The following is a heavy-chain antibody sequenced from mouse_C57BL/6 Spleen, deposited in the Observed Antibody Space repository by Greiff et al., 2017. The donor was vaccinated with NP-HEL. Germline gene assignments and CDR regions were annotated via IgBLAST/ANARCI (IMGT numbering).Heavy chain of an antibody. Sequence: QVQLKQSGPELVKPGASVKISCKASGYTFTDYYINWVKQRPGQGLEWIGWIYPGSGNTKYNEKFKGKATLTVDTSSSAAYMQLSSLTSEDSAVYFCARDYGSSYGYYAMDYWGQGTSVTVSS. CDR3: ARDYGSSYGYYAMDY. D-gene: IGHD1-1*01. V-gene: IGHV1-84*01. CDR1: GYTFTDYY. J-gene: IGHJ4*01. CDR2: IYPGSGNT.